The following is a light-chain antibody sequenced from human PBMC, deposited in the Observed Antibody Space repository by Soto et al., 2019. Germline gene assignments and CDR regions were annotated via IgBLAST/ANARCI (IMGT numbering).Light chain of an antibody. CDR1: QSVSYN. CDR2: GAS. V-gene: IGKV3-15*01. J-gene: IGKJ5*01. CDR3: HQYNNWPPIT. Sequence: EIVLTQCPVTLSVSVGERATLSCRASQSVSYNLAWYQQKPGQAPRLLIYGASTRATGVPARFIVSGSGTEFSLTISSLQSEDFAFYSCHQYNNWPPITFGQGTRLEI.